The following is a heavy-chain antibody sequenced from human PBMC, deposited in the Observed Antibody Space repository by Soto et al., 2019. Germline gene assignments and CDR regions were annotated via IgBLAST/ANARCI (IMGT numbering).Heavy chain of an antibody. V-gene: IGHV4-4*02. Sequence: LSLTCAVSVVSLSINKGWSWVRQPPGKGLEWIGEIYHSGSTNYNPSLKSRVTISLDKSKNQFSLKLTSVTAADSAVYYCARDDHIVVVPTSLGAMDVWGQGTTVTVSS. CDR1: VVSLSINKG. D-gene: IGHD2-2*01. CDR2: IYHSGST. CDR3: ARDDHIVVVPTSLGAMDV. J-gene: IGHJ6*02.